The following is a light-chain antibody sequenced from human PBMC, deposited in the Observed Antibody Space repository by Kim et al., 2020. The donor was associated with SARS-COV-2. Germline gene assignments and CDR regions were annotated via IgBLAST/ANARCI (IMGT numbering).Light chain of an antibody. Sequence: VSPGQTASISCAGDKLGNKYACWYQQKPGQSPVLVIYQDNKRPSGIPERFSGSNSGNTATLTISGTQTMDEADYYCQAWDNSIGVFGGGTQLTVL. V-gene: IGLV3-1*01. CDR1: KLGNKY. CDR2: QDN. J-gene: IGLJ3*02. CDR3: QAWDNSIGV.